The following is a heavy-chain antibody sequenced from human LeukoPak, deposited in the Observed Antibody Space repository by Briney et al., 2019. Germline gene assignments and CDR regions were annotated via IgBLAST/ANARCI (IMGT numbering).Heavy chain of an antibody. Sequence: GGSLRLSCAASGFTFSSYAMSWVRQAPGKGLEWVSGISGSGANTYYADSVKGRFTISRDNSKNTLYLQMNNLRAEDTAVYYCAKAPVATALRGDYFDYWGQGTLVTVSS. V-gene: IGHV3-23*01. CDR1: GFTFSSYA. D-gene: IGHD5-12*01. CDR2: ISGSGANT. J-gene: IGHJ4*02. CDR3: AKAPVATALRGDYFDY.